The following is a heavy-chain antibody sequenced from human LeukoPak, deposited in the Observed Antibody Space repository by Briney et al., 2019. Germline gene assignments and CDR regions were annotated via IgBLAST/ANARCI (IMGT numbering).Heavy chain of an antibody. D-gene: IGHD1-1*01. CDR3: AKVNWNSDY. CDR2: ISSNGGST. V-gene: IGHV3-64*01. Sequence: GGSLRLSCAASGFTFSSYAMPWVRQAPGKGLEYVSAISSNGGSTYYANSVKGRFTISRDNSKNTLYLQMNSLRAEDTAVYYCAKVNWNSDYWGQGTLVTVSS. CDR1: GFTFSSYA. J-gene: IGHJ4*02.